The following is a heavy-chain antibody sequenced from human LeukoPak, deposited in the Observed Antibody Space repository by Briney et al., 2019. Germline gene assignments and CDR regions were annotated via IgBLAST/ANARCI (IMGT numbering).Heavy chain of an antibody. CDR1: AFTFSSDG. CDR3: ARGFYGSGTYLFDY. J-gene: IGHJ4*02. V-gene: IGHV3-33*01. CDR2: IWYDGSNK. Sequence: GGSLRLSCAVSAFTFSSDGMHWVRQAPGKGLEWVAVIWYDGSNKYYADSVKGRFTISRDNAKNSLYLQMNSLRDEDTAVYYCARGFYGSGTYLFDYWGQGTLVTVSS. D-gene: IGHD3-10*01.